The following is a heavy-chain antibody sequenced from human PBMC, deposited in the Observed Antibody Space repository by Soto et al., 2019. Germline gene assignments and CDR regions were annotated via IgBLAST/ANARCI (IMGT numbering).Heavy chain of an antibody. CDR1: GGTFSSYA. V-gene: IGHV1-69*12. D-gene: IGHD3-22*01. J-gene: IGHJ6*02. Sequence: QVQLVQSGAEVKKPGSSVKVSCKASGGTFSSYAISWVRQAPGQGLEWMGGIIPIFGTANYAQKFQGRVTITADESTSTAYMELSSLRSEDTAVYYCAREEYSYDSSGEHRYGMDVWGQGTTVTVSS. CDR3: AREEYSYDSSGEHRYGMDV. CDR2: IIPIFGTA.